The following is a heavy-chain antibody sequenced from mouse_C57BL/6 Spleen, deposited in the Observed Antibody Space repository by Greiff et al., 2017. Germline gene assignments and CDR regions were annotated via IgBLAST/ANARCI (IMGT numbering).Heavy chain of an antibody. J-gene: IGHJ4*01. CDR1: GYTFTDYY. Sequence: QVQLQQSGAELVRPGASVKLSCKASGYTFTDYYINWVKQRPGQGLEWIARIYPGSGNTYYNEKFKGKATLTAEKSSSTAYMQLSSLTSEDSAVYFCARHSNYYAMDYWGQGTSVTVSS. CDR2: IYPGSGNT. CDR3: ARHSNYYAMDY. D-gene: IGHD2-5*01. V-gene: IGHV1-76*01.